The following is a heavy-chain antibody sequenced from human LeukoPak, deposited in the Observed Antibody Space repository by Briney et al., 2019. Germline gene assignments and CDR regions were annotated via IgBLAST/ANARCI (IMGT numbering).Heavy chain of an antibody. CDR1: GGSISSGGYY. V-gene: IGHV4-31*03. Sequence: SETLSLTCTVSGGSISSGGYYWSWIRQHPGKGLEWIGYIYYSGSTYYNPSLKSRVTISVDTSKNQFSLKLSSVTAVDTAVYYCARHDRIIASPLVWGQGILVTVSS. CDR2: IYYSGST. J-gene: IGHJ4*02. CDR3: ARHDRIIASPLV. D-gene: IGHD6-13*01.